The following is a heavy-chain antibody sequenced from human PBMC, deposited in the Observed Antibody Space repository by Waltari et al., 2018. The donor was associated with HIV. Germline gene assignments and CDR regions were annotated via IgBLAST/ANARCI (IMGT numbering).Heavy chain of an antibody. Sequence: EVRLVESGGGLVKPGGSLRLSCAASGLTFTSSSMTWVRQAPGKGLEWVSFISSSSSHIYYTDSLKGRFTISRDNAKNSLYLQMNSLRADDTAIYYCARDSPRLSGTSRFDYWGRGTLVTVSS. D-gene: IGHD1-7*01. J-gene: IGHJ4*02. CDR3: ARDSPRLSGTSRFDY. V-gene: IGHV3-21*02. CDR1: GLTFTSSS. CDR2: ISSSSSHI.